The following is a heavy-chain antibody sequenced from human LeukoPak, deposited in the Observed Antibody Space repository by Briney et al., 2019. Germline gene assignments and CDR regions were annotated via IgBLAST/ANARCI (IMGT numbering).Heavy chain of an antibody. Sequence: AASVKVSCKASGGTFSSYAISWVRQAPGQGLEWMGWINPNSGGTNYAQKFQGRVTMTRDTSISTAYMELSRLRSDDTAVYYCARDSKSYYGSGSLELPFDPWGQGTLVTVSS. D-gene: IGHD3-10*01. V-gene: IGHV1-2*02. CDR2: INPNSGGT. CDR3: ARDSKSYYGSGSLELPFDP. CDR1: GGTFSSYA. J-gene: IGHJ5*02.